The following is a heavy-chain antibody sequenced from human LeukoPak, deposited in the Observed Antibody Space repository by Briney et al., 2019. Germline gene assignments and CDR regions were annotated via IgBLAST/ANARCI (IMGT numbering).Heavy chain of an antibody. CDR2: INTNTGNP. Sequence: ASVKVSCKASGYTFTSYAMNWVRQAPGQGLEWMGWINTNTGNPTYAQGFTGRFVFSLDTSVSTAYLQISSLKAEDTAVYYCARAPDSSGWYPIDHWGQGTLVTVSS. CDR3: ARAPDSSGWYPIDH. CDR1: GYTFTSYA. V-gene: IGHV7-4-1*02. J-gene: IGHJ4*02. D-gene: IGHD6-19*01.